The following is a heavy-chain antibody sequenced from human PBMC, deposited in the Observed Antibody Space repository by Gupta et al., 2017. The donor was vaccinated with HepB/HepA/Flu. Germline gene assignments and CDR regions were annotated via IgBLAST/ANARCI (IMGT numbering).Heavy chain of an antibody. D-gene: IGHD3-22*01. Sequence: EVQLVESGGGLVKPGGSLRISCAASGLTFSSCRMNWVRQAPGKWLEWVSSISSSSSYVYYADSVKVRFTISRDNAKNSLYLQMNSLRAEDTAVYYCAAYYYDSSGYYSSDYWGQGTLVTVSS. CDR1: GLTFSSCR. CDR3: AAYYYDSSGYYSSDY. V-gene: IGHV3-21*01. J-gene: IGHJ4*02. CDR2: ISSSSSYV.